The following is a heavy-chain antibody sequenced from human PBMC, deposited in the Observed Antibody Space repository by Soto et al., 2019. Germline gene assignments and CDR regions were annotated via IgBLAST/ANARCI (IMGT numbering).Heavy chain of an antibody. CDR1: GGAISSYY. V-gene: IGHV4-59*01. Sequence: SETLSLTCTVSGGAISSYYWSWIRQSPGKGLEWIGYVHYSGSTNYNPSLKSRATMSVDKSRNQLSLKLSSVTAADTAVYYCARSIDSSGYYFSNCWGQGTLVTVS. J-gene: IGHJ4*02. CDR3: ARSIDSSGYYFSNC. CDR2: VHYSGST. D-gene: IGHD3-22*01.